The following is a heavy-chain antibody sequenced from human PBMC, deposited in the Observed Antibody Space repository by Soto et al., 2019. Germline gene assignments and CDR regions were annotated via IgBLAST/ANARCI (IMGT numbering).Heavy chain of an antibody. CDR3: ARDLYCSDGSCYSSVGYYFDD. V-gene: IGHV1-3*01. D-gene: IGHD2-15*01. CDR1: GYTFTNYA. Sequence: ASVKVSCKASGYTFTNYAMHWVRQAPGQRLEWMGWINVGNGNTKYSQKFQGRVTITRDTSASTAYMELSSLRSEDTAVYYCARDLYCSDGSCYSSVGYYFDDWGQGTLVTVSS. J-gene: IGHJ4*02. CDR2: INVGNGNT.